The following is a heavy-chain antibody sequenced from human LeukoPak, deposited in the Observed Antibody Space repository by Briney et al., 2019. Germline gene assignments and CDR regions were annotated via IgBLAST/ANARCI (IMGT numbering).Heavy chain of an antibody. Sequence: SQTLSLTCTVSGGSISSGSYYWSWIRQPAGKGLEWIGYIYDSGTTNYNPSLKSRVTISEDTSKNQFSLKLNSMTAADTAVYYCARGTEYFFDSWGQGTLVTVSS. J-gene: IGHJ4*02. CDR3: ARGTEYFFDS. V-gene: IGHV4-61*10. CDR2: IYDSGTT. CDR1: GGSISSGSYY. D-gene: IGHD3-10*01.